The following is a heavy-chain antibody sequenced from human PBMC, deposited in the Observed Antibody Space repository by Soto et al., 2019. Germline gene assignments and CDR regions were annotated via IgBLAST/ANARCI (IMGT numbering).Heavy chain of an antibody. CDR3: ASNNNWNYYYGMDV. CDR1: GYSFTSYW. CDR2: IDPSDSYT. J-gene: IGHJ6*02. Sequence: PGESLKISCKGSGYSFTSYWISWVRQMPGKGLEWMGRIDPSDSYTKYSPSFQGHVTISADKSISTAYLQCSSLKTSDTAMYYCASNNNWNYYYGMDVWGQGTTVTVSS. D-gene: IGHD1-1*01. V-gene: IGHV5-10-1*01.